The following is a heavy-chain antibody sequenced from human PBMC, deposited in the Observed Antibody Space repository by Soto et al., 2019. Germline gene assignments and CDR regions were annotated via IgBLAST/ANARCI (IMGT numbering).Heavy chain of an antibody. CDR1: GYTFTSYY. CDR3: ATLAGSNYYDSSGYPDY. Sequence: GASVKVSCKASGYTFTSYYMHWVRQAPGQGLEWMGIINPSGGSTSYAQKFQGRVTMTRDTSTSTVYMELSSPRSEDTAVYYCATLAGSNYYDSSGYPDYWGQGTLVTAPQ. V-gene: IGHV1-46*01. D-gene: IGHD3-22*01. CDR2: INPSGGST. J-gene: IGHJ4*02.